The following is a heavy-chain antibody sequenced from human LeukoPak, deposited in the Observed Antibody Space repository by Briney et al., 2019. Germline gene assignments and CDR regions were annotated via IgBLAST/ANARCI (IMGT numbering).Heavy chain of an antibody. Sequence: GGSLRLSCTVSGFTVSNNPMSWVRQAPGKGLEWVSFIYSDNTHYSDSVKGRFTISRDNSKNTLYLQMNSLRAEDTAVYYCARRAGAYSHPYDYWGQGTLVTVSS. CDR1: GFTVSNNP. CDR3: ARRAGAYSHPYDY. CDR2: IYSDNT. D-gene: IGHD4/OR15-4a*01. J-gene: IGHJ4*02. V-gene: IGHV3-53*01.